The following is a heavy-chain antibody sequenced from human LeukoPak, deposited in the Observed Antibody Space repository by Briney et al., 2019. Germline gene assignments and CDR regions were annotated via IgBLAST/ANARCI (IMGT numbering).Heavy chain of an antibody. CDR3: ASVYKHGMDV. CDR1: GYTVTSYY. Sequence: GASVKVSCKASGYTVTSYYMHWVRQAPGQGLEWMAMLNPSGGSSNYAQKFQGRATLTRATSTGTVYMELSSLRSEDTAVYYCASVYKHGMDVWGQGTTVIVSS. D-gene: IGHD5-24*01. CDR2: LNPSGGSS. V-gene: IGHV1-46*01. J-gene: IGHJ6*02.